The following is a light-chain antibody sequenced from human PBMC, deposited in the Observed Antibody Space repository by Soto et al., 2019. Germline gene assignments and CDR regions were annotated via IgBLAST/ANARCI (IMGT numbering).Light chain of an antibody. J-gene: IGKJ2*01. CDR3: QQYGSSLYT. V-gene: IGKV3-20*01. CDR1: QSVSSSY. CDR2: GAS. Sequence: EIVLTKSPGTLSLSPGERATLSCRASQSVSSSYLAWYQQKPGQAPRLLIYGASSRATGIPDRFSGSGSGTDFTLTISRLEPEDVAVYYCQQYGSSLYTFGQGTKLEIK.